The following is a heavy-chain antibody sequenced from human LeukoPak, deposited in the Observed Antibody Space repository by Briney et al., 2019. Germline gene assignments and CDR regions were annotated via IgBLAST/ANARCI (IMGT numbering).Heavy chain of an antibody. CDR2: IYYSGST. V-gene: IGHV4-39*07. CDR3: ARELIAAAWFDP. Sequence: KTSETLSLTCTVSGGSISSSSYYWGWIRQPPGKGLEWIGSIYYSGSTYYNPSLKSRVTISVDTSKNQFSLKLGSVTAADTAVYYCARELIAAAWFDPWGQGTLVTVSS. J-gene: IGHJ5*02. D-gene: IGHD6-13*01. CDR1: GGSISSSSYY.